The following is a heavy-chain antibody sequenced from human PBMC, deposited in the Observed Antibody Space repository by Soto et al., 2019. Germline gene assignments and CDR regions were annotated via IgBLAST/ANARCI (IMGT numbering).Heavy chain of an antibody. V-gene: IGHV4-31*03. CDR2: IYYSGST. J-gene: IGHJ4*02. Sequence: LSLTCTVSGGSISSGGYYWSWIRQHPGKGLEWIGYIYYSGSTYYNPSLKSRVTISVDTSKNQFSLKLSSLTAADTAVYYCARDQMGHYYFDYWGQGTLVTVSS. CDR1: GGSISSGGYY. CDR3: ARDQMGHYYFDY. D-gene: IGHD1-26*01.